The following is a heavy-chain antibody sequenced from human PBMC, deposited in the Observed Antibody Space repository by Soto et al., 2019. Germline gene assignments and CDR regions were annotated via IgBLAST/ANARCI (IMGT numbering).Heavy chain of an antibody. J-gene: IGHJ6*02. CDR2: IRSKAYGGTT. Sequence: GGSLRLSCAASGFTFSSYAMSWVRQAPGKGLEWVGFIRSKAYGGTTEYAASVKGRFTISRDDSKSIAYLQMNSLKTEDTAVYYCRWELPPYGMDVWGQGTTVTVSS. D-gene: IGHD1-26*01. CDR3: RWELPPYGMDV. CDR1: GFTFSSYA. V-gene: IGHV3-49*04.